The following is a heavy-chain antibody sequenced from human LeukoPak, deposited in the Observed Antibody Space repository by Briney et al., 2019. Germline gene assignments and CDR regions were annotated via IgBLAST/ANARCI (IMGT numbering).Heavy chain of an antibody. Sequence: GGSLRLSCAASGFTFDDYDMSWVRQAPGKGLEWVSNINWNAGSTGYADSVKGRFTISRDNAKNSLYLQMNSLRAEDTAVYYCAELGITMIGGVWGKGTTVTISS. J-gene: IGHJ6*04. V-gene: IGHV3-20*04. CDR1: GFTFDDYD. D-gene: IGHD3-10*02. CDR2: INWNAGST. CDR3: AELGITMIGGV.